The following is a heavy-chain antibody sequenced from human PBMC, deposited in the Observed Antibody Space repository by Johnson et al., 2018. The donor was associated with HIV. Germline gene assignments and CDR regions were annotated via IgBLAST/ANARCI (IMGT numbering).Heavy chain of an antibody. D-gene: IGHD1-26*01. CDR3: AREVSLRVGATLPPSYAFDI. J-gene: IGHJ3*02. Sequence: VQLVESGGSVVRPGGSLRLSCAASGFTFDNFAMSWVRQAPGKGLEWVSGINWNGGSTSYADSVNGRFTISRDNAKTSLYLQVNSLGAEDTALYYCAREVSLRVGATLPPSYAFDIWGQGTLVSVSS. CDR1: GFTFDNFA. V-gene: IGHV3-20*04. CDR2: INWNGGST.